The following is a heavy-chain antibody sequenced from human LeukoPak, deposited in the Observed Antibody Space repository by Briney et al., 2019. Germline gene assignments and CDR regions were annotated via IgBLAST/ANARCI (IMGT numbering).Heavy chain of an antibody. CDR1: GYIFTSYG. Sequence: ASVKVSCKASGYIFTSYGVSWVRQAPGQGLEWMGWISAFNGNTNYAQKLQGRVTMTTDTSTSTAYMELRSLRSDDTAVYYCARVGVNRFGEFPPDYWGQGTLVTVSS. D-gene: IGHD3-10*02. CDR3: ARVGVNRFGEFPPDY. CDR2: ISAFNGNT. J-gene: IGHJ4*02. V-gene: IGHV1-18*01.